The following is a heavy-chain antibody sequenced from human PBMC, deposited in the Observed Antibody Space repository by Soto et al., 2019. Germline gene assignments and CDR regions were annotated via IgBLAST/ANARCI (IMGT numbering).Heavy chain of an antibody. V-gene: IGHV1-24*01. CDR2: FDPEDGET. D-gene: IGHD6-13*01. J-gene: IGHJ6*03. CDR3: ATGWARYYYMDV. CDR1: GYTLTELS. Sequence: ASVKVSCKVSGYTLTELSMHWVRQAPGKGLEWMGGFDPEDGETIYAQKFQGRVTMIEDTSTDTAYMELSSLRSEDTAVYYCATGWARYYYMDVWGKGTTVTVSS.